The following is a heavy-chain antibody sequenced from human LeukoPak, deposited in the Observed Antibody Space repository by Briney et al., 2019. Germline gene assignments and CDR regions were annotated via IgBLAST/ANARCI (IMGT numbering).Heavy chain of an antibody. CDR1: GFTFSTYS. CDR2: ISTSSSHI. J-gene: IGHJ6*02. D-gene: IGHD2-2*01. CDR3: ARDCSSTSCYVFWEPGYGMDV. V-gene: IGHV3-21*01. Sequence: GGSLRLSCAASGFTFSTYSMNWVRQAPGKGLEWVSSISTSSSHIYYADSVKGRFTISRDNAKNSLYLQMHSLRAEDTAVYYCARDCSSTSCYVFWEPGYGMDVWGQGTTVTVSS.